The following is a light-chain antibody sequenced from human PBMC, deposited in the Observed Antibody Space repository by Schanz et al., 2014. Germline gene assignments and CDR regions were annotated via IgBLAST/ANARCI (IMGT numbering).Light chain of an antibody. V-gene: IGLV2-11*01. Sequence: QYALTQPRSVSGSPGQSVTISCTGTSSDVGGYNYVSWYQQHPGKAPKLMIYDVSKRPSGVPDRFSGSKSGNTAFLTITGLQAGDEADYHCCSLTSTSTWVFGGGTKLTVL. CDR1: SSDVGGYNY. CDR2: DVS. CDR3: CSLTSTSTWV. J-gene: IGLJ3*02.